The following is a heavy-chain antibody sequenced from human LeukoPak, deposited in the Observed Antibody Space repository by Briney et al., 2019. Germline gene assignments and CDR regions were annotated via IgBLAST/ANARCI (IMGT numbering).Heavy chain of an antibody. CDR3: ARHNCSSTSCYRAFDT. J-gene: IGHJ3*02. D-gene: IGHD2-2*01. CDR2: INHSGST. CDR1: GGSFSGYY. Sequence: SETLSLTCAVYGGSFSGYYWSWIRQPPGKGLEWIGEINHSGSTNYNPSLKSRVTISVDTSKNQFSLKLSSVTAADTAVYYCARHNCSSTSCYRAFDTWGQGTMVTVSS. V-gene: IGHV4-34*01.